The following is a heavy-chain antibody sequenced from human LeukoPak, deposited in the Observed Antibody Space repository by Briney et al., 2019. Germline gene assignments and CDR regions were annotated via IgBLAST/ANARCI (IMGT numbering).Heavy chain of an antibody. D-gene: IGHD2-21*02. J-gene: IGHJ6*02. Sequence: SETLSLTCTDSGGSISSYYWSWIRQPPGKGLEWIGYIHYSGSTNYNPSLKSRVTITVDTSKNQSSLKLSSLTAADTAVYYCASLGAATASNGMDGWGQGTTVTVSS. CDR3: ASLGAATASNGMDG. V-gene: IGHV4-59*08. CDR1: GGSISSYY. CDR2: IHYSGST.